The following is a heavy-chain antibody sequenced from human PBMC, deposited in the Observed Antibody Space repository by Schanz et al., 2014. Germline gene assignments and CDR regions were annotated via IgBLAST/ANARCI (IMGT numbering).Heavy chain of an antibody. V-gene: IGHV1-18*01. Sequence: QVQLVQSGPEVKKPGASVKVSCKASGYTFTSYGISWVRQAPGQGLEWMGWISPYNGNTNYAQKLQGRVTMTADTSTSTAYMDVSSLRSEDTAVYYCASSGAGYSSSWDFDYWGQGTLVTVSS. D-gene: IGHD6-13*01. CDR1: GYTFTSYG. J-gene: IGHJ4*02. CDR3: ASSGAGYSSSWDFDY. CDR2: ISPYNGNT.